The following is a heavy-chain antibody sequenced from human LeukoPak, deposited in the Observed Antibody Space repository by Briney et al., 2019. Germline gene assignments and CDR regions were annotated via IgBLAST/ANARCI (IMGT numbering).Heavy chain of an antibody. J-gene: IGHJ5*02. D-gene: IGHD2-2*02. CDR1: GYSFTSYW. CDR3: ARVVPAAIPRPWFDP. CDR2: IYPGDSDT. Sequence: GESLKISCKGSGYSFTSYWIGWVRQMPGKGLEWMGIIYPGDSDTRYSPSFQGQVTISADKSISTAYLQWSSLKASDTAMYYYARVVPAAIPRPWFDPWGQGTLVTVSS. V-gene: IGHV5-51*01.